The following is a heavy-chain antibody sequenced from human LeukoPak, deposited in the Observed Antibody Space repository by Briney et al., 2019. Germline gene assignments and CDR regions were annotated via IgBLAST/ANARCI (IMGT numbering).Heavy chain of an antibody. CDR3: ARVGKIAAAGLYYYYYYYMDV. Sequence: ASVKVSCKASGYTFTSYDINWVRQATGQGLEWMGWMNPNSGNTGYAQKFQGRVTMTRNTSISTAYMELSSLRSEDTAVYYCARVGKIAAAGLYYYYYYYMDVWGKGTTVTISS. J-gene: IGHJ6*03. V-gene: IGHV1-8*02. CDR2: MNPNSGNT. D-gene: IGHD6-13*01. CDR1: GYTFTSYD.